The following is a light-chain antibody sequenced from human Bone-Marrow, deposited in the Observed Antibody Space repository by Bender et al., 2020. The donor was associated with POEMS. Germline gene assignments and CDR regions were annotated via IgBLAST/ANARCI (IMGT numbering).Light chain of an antibody. CDR3: QSYDRSLSAVV. Sequence: QSVLTQPPSVSGAPGQRVSISCTGTRSNIGSGYDVHWYQQLPGTAPKLLLSGNNIRASGVPDRFSGFRSGTSVSLAITGLQAEDEADYYCQSYDRSLSAVVFGGGTKVTVL. J-gene: IGLJ2*01. CDR1: RSNIGSGYD. CDR2: GNN. V-gene: IGLV1-40*01.